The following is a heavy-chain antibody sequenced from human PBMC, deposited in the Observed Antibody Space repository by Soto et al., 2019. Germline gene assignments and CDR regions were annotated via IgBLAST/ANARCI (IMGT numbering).Heavy chain of an antibody. V-gene: IGHV4-30-4*01. CDR1: GGSISSGDYY. CDR3: ARDLRGYSYGYFDY. Sequence: PSETLSLTCTVSGGSISSGDYYWSWIRQPPGKGLEWIGYIYYSGSTYYNPSLKSRVTISVDTSKNQFSLKLCSVTAADTAVYYCARDLRGYSYGYFDYWGQGTLVTVSS. D-gene: IGHD5-18*01. CDR2: IYYSGST. J-gene: IGHJ4*02.